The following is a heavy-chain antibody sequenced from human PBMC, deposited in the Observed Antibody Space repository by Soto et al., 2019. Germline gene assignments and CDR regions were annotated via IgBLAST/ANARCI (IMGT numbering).Heavy chain of an antibody. CDR1: GFTVSSNY. V-gene: IGHV3-66*01. CDR2: IYSGGST. J-gene: IGHJ2*01. CDR3: ARGRDWYFDL. Sequence: EVQLVESGGGLVQPGGSLRLSCAASGFTVSSNYMSWVRQAPGKGLEWVSVIYSGGSTYYADSVKGRFTISRDNSKNTLYRQMNRLRAEDTVVYYCARGRDWYFDLWGRGTLVTVSS.